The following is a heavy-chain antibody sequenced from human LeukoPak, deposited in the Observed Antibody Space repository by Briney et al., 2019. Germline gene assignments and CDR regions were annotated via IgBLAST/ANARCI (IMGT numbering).Heavy chain of an antibody. CDR2: MNPNSGNT. J-gene: IGHJ5*02. D-gene: IGHD2-2*01. V-gene: IGHV1-8*01. Sequence: ASVKVSCKAFGYTFTSYDINWVRQATGQGLEWMGWMNPNSGNTGYAQKFQGRVTMTRNTSISTAYMELSSLRSEDTAVYYCARGLTGPARPWGRGIVVVPAARPMTFDPWGQGTLVTVSS. CDR1: GYTFTSYD. CDR3: ARGLTGPARPWGRGIVVVPAARPMTFDP.